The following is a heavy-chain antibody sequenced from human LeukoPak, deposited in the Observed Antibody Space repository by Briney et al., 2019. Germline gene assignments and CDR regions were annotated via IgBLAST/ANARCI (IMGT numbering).Heavy chain of an antibody. CDR1: GFTFSSYA. Sequence: GGSLRLSCAASGFTFSSYAMSWVRQAPGKGLEWVSAIGGSGGSTYYADSVKGRFTISRDNSKNTLYLQMNSLRAEDTAVYYCARTGLWFGEFWGQGTLVTVSS. CDR2: IGGSGGST. D-gene: IGHD3-10*01. CDR3: ARTGLWFGEF. J-gene: IGHJ4*02. V-gene: IGHV3-23*01.